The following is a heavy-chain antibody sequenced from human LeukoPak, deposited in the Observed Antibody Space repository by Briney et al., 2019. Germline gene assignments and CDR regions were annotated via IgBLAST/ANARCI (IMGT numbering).Heavy chain of an antibody. CDR1: GGSISSYY. CDR2: IYTSGST. Sequence: PSETLSLTCTVSGGSISSYYWSWIRQPAGKGLEWIGRIYTSGSTNYNPSLKSRVTISVDTSKNQFSLKLSSVTAADTAVYYCARESFGVVIMGYYFDYWGQGTLVTVSS. CDR3: ARESFGVVIMGYYFDY. V-gene: IGHV4-4*07. J-gene: IGHJ4*02. D-gene: IGHD3-3*01.